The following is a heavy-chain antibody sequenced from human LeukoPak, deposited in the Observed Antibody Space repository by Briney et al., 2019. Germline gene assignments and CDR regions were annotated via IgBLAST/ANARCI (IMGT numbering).Heavy chain of an antibody. V-gene: IGHV3-11*01. CDR1: GFTFSDYY. D-gene: IGHD5-24*01. Sequence: PGGSLRLSCVASGFTFSDYYMSWIRQAPGKGLEWVSYISSSGSTIYYADSVKGRFTIARDNAKNSLYLQMNSLRAEDTAVYYCARPIEMATSPDYWGQGTLVTVSS. J-gene: IGHJ4*02. CDR2: ISSSGSTI. CDR3: ARPIEMATSPDY.